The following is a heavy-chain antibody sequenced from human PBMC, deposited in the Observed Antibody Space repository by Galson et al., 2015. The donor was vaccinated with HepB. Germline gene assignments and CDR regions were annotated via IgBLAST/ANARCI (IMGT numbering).Heavy chain of an antibody. Sequence: SLRLSCAASGFTFSSYAMHWVRQAPGKGLEWVAVISYDGSNKYYADSVKGRFTISRDNSKNTLYLQMNSLRAEDTAVYYCARDRPGYYCSSTSCYNPAGDYWGQGTLVTVSS. J-gene: IGHJ4*02. CDR1: GFTFSSYA. CDR2: ISYDGSNK. V-gene: IGHV3-30-3*01. CDR3: ARDRPGYYCSSTSCYNPAGDY. D-gene: IGHD2-2*02.